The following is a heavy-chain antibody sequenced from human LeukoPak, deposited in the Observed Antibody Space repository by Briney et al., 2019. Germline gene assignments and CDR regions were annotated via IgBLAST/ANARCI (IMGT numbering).Heavy chain of an antibody. J-gene: IGHJ6*02. CDR3: ARAQDHRIAAAGRYYGMDV. CDR2: IGTAGDT. V-gene: IGHV3-13*01. D-gene: IGHD6-13*01. CDR1: GFTFSSYG. Sequence: GGSLRLSCAASGFTFSSYGMHWVRQATGKGLEWVSAIGTAGDTYYPGSVKGRFTISRENAKNSLYLQMNSLRAGDTAVYYCARAQDHRIAAAGRYYGMDVWGQGTTVTVSS.